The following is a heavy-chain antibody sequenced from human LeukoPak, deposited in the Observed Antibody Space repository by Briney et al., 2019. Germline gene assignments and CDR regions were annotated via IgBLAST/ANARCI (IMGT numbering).Heavy chain of an antibody. CDR2: IFYSGST. CDR3: ARHIANGDYFNY. D-gene: IGHD2-21*01. V-gene: IGHV4-39*01. J-gene: IGHJ4*02. Sequence: SETLSLTCTVSGGSISSTNNYWGWIRQPPGKGLEWIGSIFYSGSTNYNPSLKSRVTISVDVSKNQFSLKVSSVTATDTAVYYCARHIANGDYFNYWGQGTLVTVPS. CDR1: GGSISSTNNY.